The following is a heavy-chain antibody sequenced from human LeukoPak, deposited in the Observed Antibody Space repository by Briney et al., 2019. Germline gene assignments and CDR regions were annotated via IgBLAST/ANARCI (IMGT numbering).Heavy chain of an antibody. CDR2: INHSGST. CDR3: ARGDVNNYYNGMDV. V-gene: IGHV4-34*01. Sequence: SETLSLTCAVYGGSFSGYFWSWIRQSPGKGLEWIGEINHSGSTNYNPSLKSRLTISVDTSKNQFSLQLTSMTAADTAVYFCARGDVNNYYNGMDVWGQGTTVTV. CDR1: GGSFSGYF. J-gene: IGHJ6*02.